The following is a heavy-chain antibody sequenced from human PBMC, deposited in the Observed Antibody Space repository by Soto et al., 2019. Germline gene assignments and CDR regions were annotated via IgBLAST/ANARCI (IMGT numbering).Heavy chain of an antibody. CDR3: ARGVAAARMGGFYGGLDA. CDR2: IYYSGST. D-gene: IGHD3-16*01. Sequence: SETLSLTCTVSGGSINSYYWSWIRQPPGKGLEWIGYIYYSGSTNYNPSLKSRATISVDTSKNQFSLKLSSVTAADTAVYYCARGVAAARMGGFYGGLDAWGKGTPVTVSS. CDR1: GGSINSYY. V-gene: IGHV4-59*08. J-gene: IGHJ6*04.